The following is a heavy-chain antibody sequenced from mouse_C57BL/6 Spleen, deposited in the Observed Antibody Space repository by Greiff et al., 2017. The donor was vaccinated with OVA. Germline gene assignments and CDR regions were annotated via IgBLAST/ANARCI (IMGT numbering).Heavy chain of an antibody. J-gene: IGHJ4*01. Sequence: EVKLLESGPGLVKPSQSLSLTCSVTGYSITSGYYWNWIRQFPGNKLEWMGYISYDGSNNYNPSLKNRISITRDTSKNQFLLKLNSVTTEDTATYYCARGYDYAMDYWGQGTSVTVSS. CDR3: ARGYDYAMDY. CDR1: GYSITSGYY. CDR2: ISYDGSN. V-gene: IGHV3-6*01. D-gene: IGHD2-3*01.